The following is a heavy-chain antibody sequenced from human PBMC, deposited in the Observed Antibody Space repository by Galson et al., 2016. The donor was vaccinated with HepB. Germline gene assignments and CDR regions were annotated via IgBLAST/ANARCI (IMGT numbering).Heavy chain of an antibody. V-gene: IGHV5-51*01. Sequence: QSGAEVKKPGGSLKISCKGSGYNFGNHWIAWVRQMPGKGLEWMGIIYPADSDARYSPSFQGQVTISVDKSISTAYLQCSSLKASDTAMYYCARTRRFGELRRAFDSWGQGTLVTVSS. D-gene: IGHD3-16*01. CDR3: ARTRRFGELRRAFDS. CDR1: GYNFGNHW. J-gene: IGHJ3*02. CDR2: IYPADSDA.